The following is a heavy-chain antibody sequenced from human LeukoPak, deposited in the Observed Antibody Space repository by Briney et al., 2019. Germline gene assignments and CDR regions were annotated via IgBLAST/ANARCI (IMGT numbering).Heavy chain of an antibody. CDR2: INPSGGST. J-gene: IGHJ6*02. CDR3: VREDVVLVDAVRYYYYGMDV. Sequence: ASVKVSCKASGYNFISYYMHWVRQAPGQGLGWMGIINPSGGSTSYAQKFQDRVTMTRDTSTSTVYMELSSLKSEDTAVYYCVREDVVLVDAVRYYYYGMDVWGQGTTVTVSS. D-gene: IGHD2-8*01. V-gene: IGHV1-46*01. CDR1: GYNFISYY.